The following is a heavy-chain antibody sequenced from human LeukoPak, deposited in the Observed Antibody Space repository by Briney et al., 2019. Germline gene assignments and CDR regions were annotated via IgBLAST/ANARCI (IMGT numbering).Heavy chain of an antibody. V-gene: IGHV3-7*01. CDR2: IKQDGSVK. Sequence: GGSLRLSCAASGFIFSDYWMNWVRQTPGGRLEWVANIKQDGSVKYYADSVKGRFTISRDNAENSLFLQMNGLRVEDTAVYYCARPPLTTVVNWFDPWGLGTLVTVSS. CDR1: GFIFSDYW. J-gene: IGHJ5*02. CDR3: ARPPLTTVVNWFDP. D-gene: IGHD4-23*01.